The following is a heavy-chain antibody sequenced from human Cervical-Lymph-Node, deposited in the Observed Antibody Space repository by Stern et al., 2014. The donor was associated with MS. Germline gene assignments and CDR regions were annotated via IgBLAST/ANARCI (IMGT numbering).Heavy chain of an antibody. CDR1: GFTFSTYA. V-gene: IGHV3-30-3*01. CDR2: VSYDGTQR. CDR3: ARGGRGAGLEY. D-gene: IGHD3-10*01. Sequence: QVQLVESGGGVVQPGRSLSLSCVASGFTFSTYAMHWVRQAPGKGLEWVAFVSYDGTQRNSTDSVKARFTISRDNSKNTLYLHMNSLRDEDTAVYFCARGGRGAGLEYWGQGALVTVSS. J-gene: IGHJ4*02.